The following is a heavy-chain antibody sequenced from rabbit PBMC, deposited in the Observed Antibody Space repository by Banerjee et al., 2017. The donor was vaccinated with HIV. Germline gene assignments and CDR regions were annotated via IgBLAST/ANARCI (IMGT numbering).Heavy chain of an antibody. D-gene: IGHD4-1*01. CDR3: ARDLAGVIGWNFGL. CDR1: GFSFSSSYW. CDR2: IYASSSGST. V-gene: IGHV1S45*01. Sequence: QEQLVESGGGLVQPEGSLTLTCTASGFSFSSSYWICWVRQAPGKGLEWIACIYASSSGSTYYAGWAKGRFTVSKTSSTTVTLQMTSLTAADTATYFCARDLAGVIGWNFGLWGQGPWSPS. J-gene: IGHJ4*01.